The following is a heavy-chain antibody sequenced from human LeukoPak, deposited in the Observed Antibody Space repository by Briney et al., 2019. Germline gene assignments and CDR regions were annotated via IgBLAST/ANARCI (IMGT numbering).Heavy chain of an antibody. Sequence: ASVKVSCKASGYTFTSYDINWVRQATGQGLEWMGWMNPNSGNTGYAQKFQGRVTMTRNTSISTAYMELSSLRSEDTAVYYCARGNPQPESGSYYHYYYYYMDVWGKGTTVTISS. CDR2: MNPNSGNT. V-gene: IGHV1-8*01. D-gene: IGHD3-10*01. CDR3: ARGNPQPESGSYYHYYYYYMDV. J-gene: IGHJ6*03. CDR1: GYTFTSYD.